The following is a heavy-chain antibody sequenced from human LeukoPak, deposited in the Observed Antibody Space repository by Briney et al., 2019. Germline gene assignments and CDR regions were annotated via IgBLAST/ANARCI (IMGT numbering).Heavy chain of an antibody. Sequence: ASVKVSCKASGYTFTSYGISWVRQATGQGLEWMGWISPYNGNTNYTQKLQGRVTMTTDTSTSTAYTELRSLKSDETAVYYCARSRFLRGIAAAAGDDFDYWGQGTLVTVSS. CDR2: ISPYNGNT. J-gene: IGHJ4*02. V-gene: IGHV1-18*04. CDR1: GYTFTSYG. D-gene: IGHD6-13*01. CDR3: ARSRFLRGIAAAAGDDFDY.